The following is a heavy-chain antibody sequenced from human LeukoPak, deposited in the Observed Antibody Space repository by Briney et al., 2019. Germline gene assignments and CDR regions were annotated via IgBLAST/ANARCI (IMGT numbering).Heavy chain of an antibody. V-gene: IGHV3-30*02. J-gene: IGHJ4*02. CDR1: GFTFSSYG. CDR2: IRYDGGNK. D-gene: IGHD2-2*01. CDR3: AKDRVNCSSTSCYSVGRNFDY. Sequence: GGSLRLSCAASGFTFSSYGMHWVRQAPGKGLEWVALIRYDGGNKYYADSVKGRFTISRDNSKNTLYLQMNSLRAEDTAVYYCAKDRVNCSSTSCYSVGRNFDYWGQGTLVTVSS.